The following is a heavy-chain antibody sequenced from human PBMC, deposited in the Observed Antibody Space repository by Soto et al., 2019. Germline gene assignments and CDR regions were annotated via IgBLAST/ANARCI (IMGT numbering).Heavy chain of an antibody. CDR1: GFRFSDYT. D-gene: IGHD6-13*01. CDR3: ARDHGGSTWFVGVYYFFGMDV. CDR2: ISSSGDAI. V-gene: IGHV3-48*02. J-gene: IGHJ6*02. Sequence: EVQLVESGGDLVQPGGSLRLSCAASGFRFSDYTMTWVRQAPGRGLEFVSHISSSGDAIFYAESVKGRFTVSRDNAKNSLYLQMNSLRDDDTAVYFCARDHGGSTWFVGVYYFFGMDVWGQGTAVTVSS.